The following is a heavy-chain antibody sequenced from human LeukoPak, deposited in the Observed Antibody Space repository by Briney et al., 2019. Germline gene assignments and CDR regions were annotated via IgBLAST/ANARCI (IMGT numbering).Heavy chain of an antibody. Sequence: SETLSLTCTVSGGSISSYYWSWIRQPPGKGLEWIGYIYYSGSTNYDPSLKSRVTISVDTSKNQFSLKLSSVTAADTAVYYCARTLEITFGGVIRYYYYGMDVWGQGTTVTVSS. CDR3: ARTLEITFGGVIRYYYYGMDV. D-gene: IGHD3-16*02. V-gene: IGHV4-59*12. CDR2: IYYSGST. CDR1: GGSISSYY. J-gene: IGHJ6*02.